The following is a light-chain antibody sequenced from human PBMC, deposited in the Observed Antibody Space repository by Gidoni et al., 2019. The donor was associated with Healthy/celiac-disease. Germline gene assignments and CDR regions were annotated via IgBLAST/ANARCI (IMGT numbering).Light chain of an antibody. CDR3: QVWDSSSDHPHVV. J-gene: IGLJ2*01. V-gene: IGLV3-21*02. Sequence: SYVLTQPPSVSVAPGQTARITCGGNNIGSKSVHWYQQKPGQAPVLVVYDDSDRPSGIPARFSGSNAGNTATLTISRVEAGDEADYYCQVWDSSSDHPHVVFGGGTKLTVL. CDR2: DDS. CDR1: NIGSKS.